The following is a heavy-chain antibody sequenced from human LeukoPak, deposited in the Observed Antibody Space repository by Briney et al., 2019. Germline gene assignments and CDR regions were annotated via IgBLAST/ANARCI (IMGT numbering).Heavy chain of an antibody. J-gene: IGHJ4*02. Sequence: PGGSLRLSRAASGFTFSSYAMHWVRQAPGKGLEWVAVIAYDGNNKYYADSVKGRFTISRDNSKNTLYLQMNSLRAEDTAVYYCARSPQFQTPVFDYWGQGTLVTVSS. CDR3: ARSPQFQTPVFDY. V-gene: IGHV3-30-3*01. CDR1: GFTFSSYA. CDR2: IAYDGNNK.